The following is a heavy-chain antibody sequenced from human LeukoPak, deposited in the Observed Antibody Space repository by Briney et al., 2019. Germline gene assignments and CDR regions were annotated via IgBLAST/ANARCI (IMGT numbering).Heavy chain of an antibody. V-gene: IGHV3-74*01. CDR3: ARDSPASLAAFDI. D-gene: IGHD2-2*01. Sequence: GGSLRLSCAASGFTFSRYWMHWVRQAPGKGLVWVSRINSDGSSRSYADSVKGRFTISRDNAKNTLYLQMNSLRAEDTAVYYCARDSPASLAAFDIWGQGTMVTVSS. CDR1: GFTFSRYW. J-gene: IGHJ3*02. CDR2: INSDGSSR.